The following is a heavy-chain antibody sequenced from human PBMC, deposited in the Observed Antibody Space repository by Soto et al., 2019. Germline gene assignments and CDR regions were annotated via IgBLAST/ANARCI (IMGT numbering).Heavy chain of an antibody. CDR3: TIYTRSTDY. D-gene: IGHD2-2*01. V-gene: IGHV3-23*01. Sequence: EVQLLESGGVLVQPGGSLRLSCAASGFTFSNYFMTWVRQAPGKGREWVSTISGSGGGTYYADSVKGRFTISRDNSKTTLFLQMNSLRAEDTALSYCTIYTRSTDYWGQGTLVTVSS. CDR1: GFTFSNYF. J-gene: IGHJ4*02. CDR2: ISGSGGGT.